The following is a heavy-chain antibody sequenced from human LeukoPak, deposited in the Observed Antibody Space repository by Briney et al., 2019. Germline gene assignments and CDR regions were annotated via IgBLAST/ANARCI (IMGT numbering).Heavy chain of an antibody. V-gene: IGHV1-69*04. CDR1: GGTFSSYA. CDR2: IIPILGIA. Sequence: SVKVSCKASGGTFSSYAISWVRQAPGQGLEWMGRIIPILGIANYAQKFQGRVTITADKSTSTAYMELSSLRSEDTAVCYCASRAGYYDSSGYYYDGIDYWGQGTLVTVSS. CDR3: ASRAGYYDSSGYYYDGIDY. J-gene: IGHJ4*02. D-gene: IGHD3-22*01.